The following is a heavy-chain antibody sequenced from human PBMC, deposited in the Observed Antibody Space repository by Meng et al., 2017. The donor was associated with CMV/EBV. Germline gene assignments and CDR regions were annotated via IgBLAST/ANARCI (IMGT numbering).Heavy chain of an antibody. Sequence: KASGYTFTGYYMRWVRQAPGQGLEWMGWINPNSGGTNYAQKFQGRVTMTRDTSISTAYMELSRLRSDDTAVYYCARAHYDSSGYYDFDYWGQGTLVTV. CDR2: INPNSGGT. V-gene: IGHV1-2*02. CDR3: ARAHYDSSGYYDFDY. D-gene: IGHD3-22*01. CDR1: GYTFTGYY. J-gene: IGHJ4*02.